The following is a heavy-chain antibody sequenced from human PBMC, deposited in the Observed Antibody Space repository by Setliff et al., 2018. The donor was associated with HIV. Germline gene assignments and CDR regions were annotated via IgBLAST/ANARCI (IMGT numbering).Heavy chain of an antibody. Sequence: PSETLSLTCAVFGGSIRSHYWNLIRQPQGKGLEWIGYIHHSGSSKSKPSLRNRVTISVDMSKHQFSLRLNSVNAADTAVYYCARDWSTFGHPTYFFDYWGQGTLGTVSS. CDR2: IHHSGSS. CDR3: ARDWSTFGHPTYFFDY. V-gene: IGHV4-59*11. CDR1: GGSIRSHY. D-gene: IGHD3-10*01. J-gene: IGHJ4*02.